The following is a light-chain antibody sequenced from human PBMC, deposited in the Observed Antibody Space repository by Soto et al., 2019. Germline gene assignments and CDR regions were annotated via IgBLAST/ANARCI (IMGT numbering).Light chain of an antibody. J-gene: IGKJ4*01. Sequence: EIVLTQSPGNLSLYPGERATLSCRASQSVSSNYLAWYQQKRDKAPRLLIHGASNRATGIADRFSASGSGTDFTLTISNLEPEDCAVDFCHQYGTSPPTFGGGTKVE. CDR3: HQYGTSPPT. V-gene: IGKV3-20*01. CDR2: GAS. CDR1: QSVSSNY.